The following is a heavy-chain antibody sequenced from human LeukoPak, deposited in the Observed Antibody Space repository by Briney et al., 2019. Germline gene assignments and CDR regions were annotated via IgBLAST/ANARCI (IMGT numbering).Heavy chain of an antibody. D-gene: IGHD5-18*01. CDR3: ARESVRGVDTTMVHYFDY. CDR2: IYCSGNT. Sequence: SETLSLTCTVSGGSISSSYYYWSWIRQPPGKGLEWIGYIYCSGNTNYNPSLKSRVTISVDTSNNQFSLKLSSVTAADTAVYFCARESVRGVDTTMVHYFDYWGQGILVTVSS. J-gene: IGHJ4*02. CDR1: GGSISSSYYY. V-gene: IGHV4-61*01.